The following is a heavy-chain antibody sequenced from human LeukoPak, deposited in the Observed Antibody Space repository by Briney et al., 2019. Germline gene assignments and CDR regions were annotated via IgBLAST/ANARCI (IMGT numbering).Heavy chain of an antibody. D-gene: IGHD3-22*01. CDR2: ISSSSSTI. Sequence: GCLRLCCAASGFPFSSYSMNWVRQAPGKGLEWVSYISSSSSTIYYADSVKGRFTISRDNAKNSLYLQMNSLRAEDTAVYYCASMDYYDSSLDYWGQGTLVTVSS. CDR3: ASMDYYDSSLDY. CDR1: GFPFSSYS. V-gene: IGHV3-48*01. J-gene: IGHJ4*02.